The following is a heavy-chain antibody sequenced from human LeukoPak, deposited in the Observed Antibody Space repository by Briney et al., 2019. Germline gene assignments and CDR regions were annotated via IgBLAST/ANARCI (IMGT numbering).Heavy chain of an antibody. V-gene: IGHV3-9*01. Sequence: GESLTLTCAVSGFTIDNYAKHWSRQPPGQGMDLDSGVSINSGSIGYADSVKGRFTISRDNAKNSLYLQMNSLRAEDTALYYCAKDGVRLAARPPFFDYWGQGTLVTVSS. D-gene: IGHD6-6*01. J-gene: IGHJ4*02. CDR3: AKDGVRLAARPPFFDY. CDR2: VSINSGSI. CDR1: GFTIDNYA.